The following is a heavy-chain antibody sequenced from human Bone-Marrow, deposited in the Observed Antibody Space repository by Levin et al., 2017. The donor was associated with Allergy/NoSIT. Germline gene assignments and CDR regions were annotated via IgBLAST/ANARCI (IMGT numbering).Heavy chain of an antibody. CDR3: ARRWSWSDGSVDL. J-gene: IGHJ4*02. Sequence: KVSCRTSGYSFDTYWIAWVRLMPGKGLEWLGTIYPGDSQTTYSPSFQGQVTLSVDKSLTTPYLQWSRLKAADSAIYDWARRWSWSDGSVDLWGQGTLVSVSS. CDR2: IYPGDSQT. D-gene: IGHD1-26*01. CDR1: GYSFDTYW. V-gene: IGHV5-51*01.